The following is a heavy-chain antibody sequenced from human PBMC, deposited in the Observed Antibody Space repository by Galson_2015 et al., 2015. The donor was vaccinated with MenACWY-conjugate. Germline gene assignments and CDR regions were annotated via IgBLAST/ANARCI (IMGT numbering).Heavy chain of an antibody. J-gene: IGHJ6*02. CDR1: GCTFTSYW. CDR2: IDPTDSYG. CDR3: ARHFIRYNYTWYAMDV. Sequence: QSGAEVKKPGESLRISCKGSGCTFTSYWISWVRQMPGKGLEWMGKIDPTDSYGTSSPSFQGHVTISADKSINTAYLQWSSLRASDTAIYYCARHFIRYNYTWYAMDVWGQG. D-gene: IGHD1-20*01. V-gene: IGHV5-10-1*01.